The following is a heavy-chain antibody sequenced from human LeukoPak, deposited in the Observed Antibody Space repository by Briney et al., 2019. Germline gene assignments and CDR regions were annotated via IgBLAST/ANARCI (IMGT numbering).Heavy chain of an antibody. V-gene: IGHV4-39*01. D-gene: IGHD3-10*01. CDR3: ARQHGKYGSGAKCWFDP. CDR1: GGSISSGGYY. J-gene: IGHJ5*02. CDR2: IYYSGST. Sequence: PSETMSLTCTVSGGSISSGGYYWSWIRQHPGKGLEWIGYIYYSGSTYYNPSLKSRVTISVDTSKNQFSLKLSSVTAADTAVYYCARQHGKYGSGAKCWFDPWGQGTLVTVST.